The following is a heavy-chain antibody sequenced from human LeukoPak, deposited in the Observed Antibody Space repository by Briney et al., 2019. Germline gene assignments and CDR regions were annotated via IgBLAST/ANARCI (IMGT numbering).Heavy chain of an antibody. J-gene: IGHJ1*01. CDR3: AKEVAAAGFQH. D-gene: IGHD6-13*01. V-gene: IGHV3-30*18. CDR1: GFTFTAYG. CDR2: ISYDGSNK. Sequence: GGSLRLSCAASGFTFTAYGMQWVRQAPGKGLEWVAVISYDGSNKYYADSVKGRFTISRDNSKNTLYLQMNSLRAEDTAVYYCAKEVAAAGFQHWGQGTLVTVSS.